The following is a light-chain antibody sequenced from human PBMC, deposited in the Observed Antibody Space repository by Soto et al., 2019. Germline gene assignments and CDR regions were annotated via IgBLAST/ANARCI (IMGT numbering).Light chain of an antibody. CDR3: QQYHIYSGT. CDR2: KAS. CDR1: QTIDSW. Sequence: DIRMTQSPSTQSASVGDRVTITSRASQTIDSWLAWYQQRPGKPPNLLIYKASTLASGVPSRFSGSGSGTEFTLTINSLQPDDFATYYCQQYHIYSGTFGQGTKVDI. V-gene: IGKV1-5*03. J-gene: IGKJ1*01.